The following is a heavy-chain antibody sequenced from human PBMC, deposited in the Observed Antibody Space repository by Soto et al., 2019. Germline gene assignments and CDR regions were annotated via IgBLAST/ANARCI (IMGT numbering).Heavy chain of an antibody. CDR1: GASIGSGSYS. V-gene: IGHV4-30-2*01. CDR3: ARFPLWFGELDY. Sequence: QLQLQESGSGLVRPSQTLSLTCTVSGASIGSGSYSWNWIRQPPGKGLEWIGYLHHSGDTYFNPSLRRRVIISVDRSNNQFSLKLISVSDADTAVYYCARFPLWFGELDYWGQGAHVTVSS. J-gene: IGHJ4*02. D-gene: IGHD3-10*01. CDR2: LHHSGDT.